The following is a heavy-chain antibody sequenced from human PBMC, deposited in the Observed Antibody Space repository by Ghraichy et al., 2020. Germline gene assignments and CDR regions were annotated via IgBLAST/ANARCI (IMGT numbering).Heavy chain of an antibody. CDR3: TEHLYDTEPYFFDY. D-gene: IGHD3-22*01. V-gene: IGHV3-73*01. J-gene: IGHJ4*02. CDR2: IRSNTHSFAT. Sequence: GESLNISCAASGFTFSGSTIHWVRQASGKGLEWVGRIRSNTHSFATAYAASVKGRFAVSRDDLKSMAFLQMNSLKPEDTAVYFCTEHLYDTEPYFFDYWGRGTLVTVSS. CDR1: GFTFSGST.